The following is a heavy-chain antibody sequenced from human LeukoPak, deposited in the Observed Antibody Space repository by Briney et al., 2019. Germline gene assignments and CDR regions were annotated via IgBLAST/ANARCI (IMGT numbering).Heavy chain of an antibody. CDR1: GGSISSGGYY. CDR3: AREKTAYYYDSSGYSEGAFDI. Sequence: SQTLSLTCTVSGGSISSGGYYWSWIRQHPGKGLEWIGYIYYSGSTYYNPSLKSRITISVDTSKNQFSLKLSSVTAADTAVYYCAREKTAYYYDSSGYSEGAFDIWGQGTVVTVSS. CDR2: IYYSGST. J-gene: IGHJ3*02. V-gene: IGHV4-31*03. D-gene: IGHD3-22*01.